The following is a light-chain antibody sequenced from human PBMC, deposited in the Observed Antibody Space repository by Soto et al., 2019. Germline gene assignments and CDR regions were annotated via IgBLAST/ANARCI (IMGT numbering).Light chain of an antibody. CDR2: DVS. J-gene: IGKJ5*01. Sequence: DIQMTQSPSSVSASVGDRVTITCRASQGISSWLGWYQQKPGKAPNLLIYDVSTLDSGVPSRFSGSASGTEFTLTISSLESDDFATYYCQQYHRYSTFGQGTRLEIK. CDR3: QQYHRYST. V-gene: IGKV1-5*01. CDR1: QGISSW.